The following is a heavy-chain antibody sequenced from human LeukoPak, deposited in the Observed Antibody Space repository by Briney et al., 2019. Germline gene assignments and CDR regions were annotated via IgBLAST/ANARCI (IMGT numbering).Heavy chain of an antibody. V-gene: IGHV3-21*01. CDR3: ARDRLGYCSGGSCYGAFDI. CDR1: GFTFSSYG. CDR2: ISSRSSYI. D-gene: IGHD2-15*01. J-gene: IGHJ3*02. Sequence: GGSLRLSCAASGFTFSSYGMNWVRQAPGKGLEWVSSISSRSSYIYYADSVKGRFTISRDNAKNSLYLQMNSLRAEDTAVYYCARDRLGYCSGGSCYGAFDIWGQGTMVTVSS.